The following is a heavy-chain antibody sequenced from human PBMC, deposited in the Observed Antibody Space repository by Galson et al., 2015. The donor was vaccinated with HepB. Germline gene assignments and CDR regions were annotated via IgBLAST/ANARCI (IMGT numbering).Heavy chain of an antibody. CDR2: IKQDGSDK. CDR3: ARWSGSYHGFDS. D-gene: IGHD1-26*01. CDR1: GFTFSSYW. J-gene: IGHJ4*02. Sequence: SLRLSCAASGFTFSSYWMTWVRQAPGKGLEWVASIKQDGSDKYYVDSVKGRFTISRDNAKNSLYLQMNSLRPEDTAVYYCARWSGSYHGFDSWGQGTLVTVSS. V-gene: IGHV3-7*03.